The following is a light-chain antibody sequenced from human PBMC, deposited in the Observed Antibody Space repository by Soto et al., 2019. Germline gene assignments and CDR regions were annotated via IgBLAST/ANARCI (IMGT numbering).Light chain of an antibody. V-gene: IGKV3-20*01. CDR1: QSVSTN. CDR3: QQYDNSWT. Sequence: EIVLTQSPVTLSLSPGERATLSCGASQSVSTNLAWFQQKPGQAPRLLIYAASRRATGMPDRFSGSGSGTDFTLTISRLEPEDFAVYYCQQYDNSWTFGQGTKVDI. J-gene: IGKJ1*01. CDR2: AAS.